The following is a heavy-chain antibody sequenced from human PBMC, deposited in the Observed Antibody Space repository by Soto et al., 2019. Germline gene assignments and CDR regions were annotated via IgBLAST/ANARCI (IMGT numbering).Heavy chain of an antibody. D-gene: IGHD3-3*02. CDR2: INHSGST. V-gene: IGHV4-34*01. Sequence: PSETLSLTCAVYGGSFSGYYWSWIRQPPGKGLEWIGEINHSGSTNYNPSLKSRVTISVDTSKNQFSLKLTSVTAADTAVYYCAARHFWSRPWTDRRLDYWGQGTLVTVSS. CDR1: GGSFSGYY. CDR3: AARHFWSRPWTDRRLDY. J-gene: IGHJ4*02.